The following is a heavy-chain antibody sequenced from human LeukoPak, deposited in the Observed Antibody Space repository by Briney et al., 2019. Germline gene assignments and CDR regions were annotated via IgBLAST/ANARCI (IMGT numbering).Heavy chain of an antibody. CDR2: IYYSGST. D-gene: IGHD2-15*01. J-gene: IGHJ4*02. CDR3: ARVVVAATPCYFDY. V-gene: IGHV4-31*03. CDR1: GGSISSGGYY. Sequence: PSETLSLTCTVSGGSISSGGYYWSWIRQHPGKGLEWIGYIYYSGSTYYNPSLKSRVTISVDTSKNQFSLKLSSVTAADTAVYYCARVVVAATPCYFDYWGQGTLVTVSS.